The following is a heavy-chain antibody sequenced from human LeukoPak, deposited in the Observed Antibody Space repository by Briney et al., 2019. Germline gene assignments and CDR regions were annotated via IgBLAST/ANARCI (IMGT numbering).Heavy chain of an antibody. Sequence: SETLSLTCAVYGGSFSGHYWSWIRQPPGKGLEWIGEINHSGSTNYNPSLKSRVTISVDTSKNQFSLNLSSVTAADTAMYYCGRVQTSSWPSPDYWGQGTLVTVSS. CDR3: GRVQTSSWPSPDY. D-gene: IGHD6-13*01. CDR2: INHSGST. CDR1: GGSFSGHY. V-gene: IGHV4-34*01. J-gene: IGHJ4*02.